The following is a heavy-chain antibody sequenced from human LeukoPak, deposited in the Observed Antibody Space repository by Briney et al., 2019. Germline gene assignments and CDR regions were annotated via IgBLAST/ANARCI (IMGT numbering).Heavy chain of an antibody. CDR1: GFTFDDYA. D-gene: IGHD1-14*01. V-gene: IGHV3-9*01. CDR3: ARGTLNIPGEHGAFDY. J-gene: IGHJ4*02. CDR2: ISWNSGSI. Sequence: PGGSLRLSCAASGFTFDDYAMHWVRQALGKGLEWVSGISWNSGSIGYADSVKGRFTISRDNAKNSLYLQMNSLRAEDTAVYYCARGTLNIPGEHGAFDYWGQGTLVTVSS.